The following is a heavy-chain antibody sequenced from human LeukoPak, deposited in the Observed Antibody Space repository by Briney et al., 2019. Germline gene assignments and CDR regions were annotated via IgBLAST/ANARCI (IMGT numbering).Heavy chain of an antibody. Sequence: PSETLSLTCTVSGGSISSYYWSWIRQPPGKGLEWIGYIYYSGSTNYNPSLKSRVTISVDTSKNQFSLKLSSVTAADTAVYYCARFGIAAAGIKEDNWFDPWGQGTLVTVSS. CDR3: ARFGIAAAGIKEDNWFDP. J-gene: IGHJ5*02. V-gene: IGHV4-59*01. CDR1: GGSISSYY. D-gene: IGHD6-13*01. CDR2: IYYSGST.